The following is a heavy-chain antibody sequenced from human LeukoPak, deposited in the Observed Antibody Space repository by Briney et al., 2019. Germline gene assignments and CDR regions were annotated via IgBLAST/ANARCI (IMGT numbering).Heavy chain of an antibody. CDR1: GGSISSGGYY. J-gene: IGHJ4*02. CDR2: IYYSGST. D-gene: IGHD4-23*01. V-gene: IGHV4-31*03. CDR3: GRDYGGNSGIYYFDY. Sequence: SETLSLTCTVSGGSISSGGYYWSWIRQHPGKGLEWIGYIYYSGSTYYNPSLKSRVTISVYTSKNQFSLKLSSVPAADTAVYYRGRDYGGNSGIYYFDYWGQGTLVTVSS.